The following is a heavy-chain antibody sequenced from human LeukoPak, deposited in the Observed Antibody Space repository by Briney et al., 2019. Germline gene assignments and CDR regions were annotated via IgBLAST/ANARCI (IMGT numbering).Heavy chain of an antibody. J-gene: IGHJ6*02. V-gene: IGHV3-30-3*01. CDR1: GFTFSSYA. CDR2: ISYDGSNK. CDR3: AKDRAEDYYYYYYGMDV. Sequence: GGSLRLSCAASGFTFSSYAMHWVRQAPGKGLEWVAVISYDGSNKYYADSVKGRFTISRGNSKNTLYLQMNSLRAEDTAVYYCAKDRAEDYYYYYYGMDVWGQGTTVTVSS. D-gene: IGHD6-19*01.